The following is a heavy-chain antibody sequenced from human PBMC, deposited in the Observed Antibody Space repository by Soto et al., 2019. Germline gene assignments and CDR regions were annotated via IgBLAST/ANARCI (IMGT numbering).Heavy chain of an antibody. CDR1: GGSVSSGSYY. CDR2: IYYSGST. CDR3: ARDPGCGGDCYGDLDL. J-gene: IGHJ2*01. D-gene: IGHD2-21*02. Sequence: QVQLQESGPGLVKPSETLSLTCTVSGGSVSSGSYYWSWIRQPPGKGLEWIGYIYYSGSTNYNPSLKSRVTISVDTSKNQFSLKLSSVTAADTAVYYCARDPGCGGDCYGDLDLWGRGTLVTVSS. V-gene: IGHV4-61*01.